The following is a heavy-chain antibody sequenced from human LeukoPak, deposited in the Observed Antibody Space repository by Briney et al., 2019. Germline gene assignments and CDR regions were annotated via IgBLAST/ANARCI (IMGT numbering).Heavy chain of an antibody. Sequence: SETLSLTCTVPGGSISSYYWSWIRQPPGKGLEWIGYIYYSGSTNYNPSLKSRVTISVDTSKNQFSLKLSSVTAADTAVYYCASLGYSIKPYYMDVWGKGTTVTVSS. J-gene: IGHJ6*03. CDR3: ASLGYSIKPYYMDV. CDR1: GGSISSYY. D-gene: IGHD6-13*01. V-gene: IGHV4-59*01. CDR2: IYYSGST.